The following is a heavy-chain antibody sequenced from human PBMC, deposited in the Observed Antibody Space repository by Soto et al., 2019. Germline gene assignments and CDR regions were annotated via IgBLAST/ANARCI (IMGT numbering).Heavy chain of an antibody. V-gene: IGHV4-30-4*01. CDR2: IYYSGST. D-gene: IGHD1-26*01. CDR3: GSMGKDSVSSFPDWFDP. J-gene: IGHJ5*02. Sequence: SETLSLNLPVSGDSISRGDFYWSWLRQSPGTGLEWIEYIYYSGSTYYQPPINRLVTIAVKTSNNQFPLKRSAVAAADTVFYCGGSMGKDSVSSFPDWFDPWGQGTLVTVSS. CDR1: GDSISRGDFY.